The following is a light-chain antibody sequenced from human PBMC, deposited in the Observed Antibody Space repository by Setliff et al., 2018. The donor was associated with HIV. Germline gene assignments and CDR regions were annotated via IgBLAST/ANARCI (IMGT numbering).Light chain of an antibody. Sequence: QSALAQPASVSGSPGQSITISCTGTSSYVGTYNFVSWYQQHPGKGPKLMIYDVSNRPSGVSNRFSGSKSGNTASLTISGLQAADEADYYCSSYTSSTPLYVFGTGTKVT. CDR1: SSYVGTYNF. J-gene: IGLJ1*01. CDR2: DVS. CDR3: SSYTSSTPLYV. V-gene: IGLV2-14*03.